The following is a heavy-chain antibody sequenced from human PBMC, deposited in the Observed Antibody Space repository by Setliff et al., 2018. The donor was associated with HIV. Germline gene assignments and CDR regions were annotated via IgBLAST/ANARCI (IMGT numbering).Heavy chain of an antibody. Sequence: SETLSLTCTVSGGSIISSHWWSWVRQPPGKGLEWIGEIFHSGSPNYNPSLKSRVTISVEASKNQISLKLTAVTAADSAVYYCAREGDGIDFWGQGTLVTSPQ. V-gene: IGHV4-4*02. D-gene: IGHD2-21*02. CDR2: IFHSGSP. CDR1: GGSIISSHW. CDR3: AREGDGIDF. J-gene: IGHJ4*02.